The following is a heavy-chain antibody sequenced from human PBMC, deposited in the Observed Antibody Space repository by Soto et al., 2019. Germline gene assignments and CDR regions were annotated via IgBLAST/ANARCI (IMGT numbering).Heavy chain of an antibody. CDR3: AKDYAWAIWRFNP. CDR1: GYTFTSYA. D-gene: IGHD2-2*01. J-gene: IGHJ5*02. Sequence: SVKVSCKASGYTFTSYAMHWVRQAPGQRLEWMGWINAGNGNTKYSQKFQGRVTITRDTSASTAYMELSSLRSEDTAVYYCAKDYAWAIWRFNPWGQGTLVTVSS. CDR2: INAGNGNT. V-gene: IGHV1-3*01.